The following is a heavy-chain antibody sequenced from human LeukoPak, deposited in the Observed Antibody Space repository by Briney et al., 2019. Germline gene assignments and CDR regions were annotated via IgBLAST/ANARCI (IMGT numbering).Heavy chain of an antibody. CDR3: ARDYDSSGYYWS. V-gene: IGHV4-59*01. CDR1: DGSISTYY. Sequence: PSETLSLTCSVSDGSISTYYWSWIRQPPGKGLEWIGYIYYTGSTNYNPSLKSRVTISIDTSKNQFSLNLSSVTAADTAVYYCARDYDSSGYYWSWGQGILVSVS. J-gene: IGHJ4*02. D-gene: IGHD3-22*01. CDR2: IYYTGST.